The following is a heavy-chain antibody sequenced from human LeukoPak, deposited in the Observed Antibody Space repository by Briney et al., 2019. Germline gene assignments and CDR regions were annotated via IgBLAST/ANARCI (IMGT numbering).Heavy chain of an antibody. CDR1: GGTFSSYA. Sequence: SVKVSCKASGGTFSSYAISWVRQAPGQGLEWMGGIIPIFGTANYAQKFQGRVTITADESTSTAYMELSSLRSEDTAVYYCAREAGCSGGSCYSFWNWFDPWGQGTLVTVSS. J-gene: IGHJ5*02. CDR2: IIPIFGTA. D-gene: IGHD2-15*01. CDR3: AREAGCSGGSCYSFWNWFDP. V-gene: IGHV1-69*13.